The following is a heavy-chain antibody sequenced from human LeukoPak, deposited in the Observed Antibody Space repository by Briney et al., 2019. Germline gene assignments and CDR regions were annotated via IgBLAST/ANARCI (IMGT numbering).Heavy chain of an antibody. CDR2: TYYRSKWYN. Sequence: SQTLSLTCAISGDSVSSNSAAWNWIRQSPSRGLEWLGRTYYRSKWYNDYAVSVKSRITINPDTCKNQFSLQLNSVTPEDTAVYYCARDRGYSGYDWSNFDYWGQGTLVTVSS. J-gene: IGHJ4*02. CDR3: ARDRGYSGYDWSNFDY. D-gene: IGHD5-12*01. V-gene: IGHV6-1*01. CDR1: GDSVSSNSAA.